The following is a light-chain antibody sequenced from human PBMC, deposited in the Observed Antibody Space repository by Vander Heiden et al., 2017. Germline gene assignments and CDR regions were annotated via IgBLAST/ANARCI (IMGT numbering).Light chain of an antibody. CDR1: SSNIGSNT. Sequence: QSVLTQPPSASGTPGQRVTISCSGSSSNIGSNTVHWYQQRPGTAPKLLIYSNNQRPSGVPDRFSGSKSGTSASLAISGLQSEDEADYYCAAWDDSLNGVVFGGGTKLTVL. CDR3: AAWDDSLNGVV. J-gene: IGLJ2*01. CDR2: SNN. V-gene: IGLV1-44*01.